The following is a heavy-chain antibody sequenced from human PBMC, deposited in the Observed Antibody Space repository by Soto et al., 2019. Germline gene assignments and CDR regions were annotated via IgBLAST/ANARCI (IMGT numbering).Heavy chain of an antibody. V-gene: IGHV4-31*03. CDR1: GGSISSGDYY. D-gene: IGHD3-3*01. Sequence: QVQLQESGPGLVKPSQTLSLTCTVSGGSISSGDYYWSWIRQHPGKGLEWIGYIYYSGSTYYHPSPKSRVTISVDTSKNQFSLKLSSVTAADTAVYYCARWWSGSRQGFDPWGQGTLVTVSS. J-gene: IGHJ5*02. CDR3: ARWWSGSRQGFDP. CDR2: IYYSGST.